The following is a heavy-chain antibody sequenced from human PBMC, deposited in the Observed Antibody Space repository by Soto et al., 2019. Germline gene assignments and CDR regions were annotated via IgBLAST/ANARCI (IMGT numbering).Heavy chain of an antibody. CDR1: GFSLSTSGVG. D-gene: IGHD3-22*01. CDR2: IYWDDDK. J-gene: IGHJ4*02. Sequence: QITLKESGPTLVKPTQTLTLTCTFSGFSLSTSGVGVGWIRQPPGKALEWLALIYWDDDKRYSPSLKSRLTISKDTSNNHVDLTMTNMDPVDTATYYCAHSAGDSSGYGGRVDYLGPGTLVTVSS. V-gene: IGHV2-5*02. CDR3: AHSAGDSSGYGGRVDY.